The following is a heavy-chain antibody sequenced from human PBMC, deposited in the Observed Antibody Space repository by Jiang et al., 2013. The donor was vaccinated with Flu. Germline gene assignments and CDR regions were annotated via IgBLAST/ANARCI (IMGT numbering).Heavy chain of an antibody. CDR1: GASVRAYY. V-gene: IGHV4-59*08. J-gene: IGHJ3*01. CDR2: IHYTGRI. CDR3: ARLAGDGYNSLEAFDL. D-gene: IGHD5-24*01. Sequence: GSGLVKPSEALSLTCTVSGASVRAYYWTWIRQPPGKGLEWIGIIHYTGRINYSPSLQSRVSLSVDTSKNQLSLRVNSVTAADTAVYYCARLAGDGYNSLEAFDLWGQGTMVTVSS.